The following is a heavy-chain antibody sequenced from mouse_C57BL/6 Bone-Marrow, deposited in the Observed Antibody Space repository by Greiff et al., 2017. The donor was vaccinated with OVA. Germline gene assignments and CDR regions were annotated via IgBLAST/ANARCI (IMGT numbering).Heavy chain of an antibody. CDR3: TGWANYFDY. V-gene: IGHV1-15*01. J-gene: IGHJ2*01. Sequence: VQLQQSGAELVRPGASVTLSCKASGYTFTDYEMHWVKQTPVHGLEWIGAIDPETGGTDYNQKFKGKAILTADQSSSTAYMELRSLTSEDSAVYYCTGWANYFDYWGQGTTLTVSS. CDR1: GYTFTDYE. D-gene: IGHD1-1*02. CDR2: IDPETGGT.